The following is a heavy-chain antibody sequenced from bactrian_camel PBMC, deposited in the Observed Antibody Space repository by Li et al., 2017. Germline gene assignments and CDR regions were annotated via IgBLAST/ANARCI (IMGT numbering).Heavy chain of an antibody. J-gene: IGHJ4*01. CDR2: IAPSTGST. CDR3: AADDLETYCHGGYCSCWPRGTLEYKY. V-gene: IGHV3-3*01. CDR1: GFPASEIEC. D-gene: IGHD2*01. Sequence: HVQLVESGGGSVQAGGSLRLSCAASGFPASEIECMGWFRQAPGKEREGVAAIAPSTGSTYYDDSIKGRFTVSHVNSKNTLYLQTNSLKPEDTAIYYCAADDLETYCHGGYCSCWPRGTLEYKYRGQGTQVTVS.